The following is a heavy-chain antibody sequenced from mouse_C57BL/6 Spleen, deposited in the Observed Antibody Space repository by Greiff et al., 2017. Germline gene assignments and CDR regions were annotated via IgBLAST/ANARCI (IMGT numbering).Heavy chain of an antibody. CDR1: GYAFSSYW. Sequence: QVQLQQSGAELVKPGASMKISCKASGYAFSSYWMNWVKQRPGKGLEWIGQIYPGDGDTNYNGKFKGKATLTADKSSSTAYMQLSSLTSEDSAVYFCARDYSNPYAMDYWGQGTSVTVSS. CDR3: ARDYSNPYAMDY. D-gene: IGHD2-5*01. J-gene: IGHJ4*01. CDR2: IYPGDGDT. V-gene: IGHV1-80*01.